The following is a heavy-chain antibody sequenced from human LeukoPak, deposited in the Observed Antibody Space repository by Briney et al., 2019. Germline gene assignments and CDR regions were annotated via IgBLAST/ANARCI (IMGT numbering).Heavy chain of an antibody. Sequence: GESLKISCKGSGYSFTNYWIGWVRQMPGKGLEWMGIIYPGDSDTRYSPSFQGQVTISADKSISTAYLQWSSLKASDTAMYYCARRSLSSTWSLGYWGQGTLVTVSS. V-gene: IGHV5-51*01. J-gene: IGHJ4*02. CDR2: IYPGDSDT. CDR1: GYSFTNYW. CDR3: ARRSLSSTWSLGY. D-gene: IGHD6-13*01.